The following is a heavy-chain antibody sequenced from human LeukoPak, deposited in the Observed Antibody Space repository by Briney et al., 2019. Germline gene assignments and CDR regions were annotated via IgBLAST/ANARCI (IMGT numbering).Heavy chain of an antibody. J-gene: IGHJ4*02. CDR2: IYPGDSDT. CDR1: GYSFSSYW. CDR3: ARRIAAAEVFDY. Sequence: GESLQISCKGSGYSFSSYWIAWVRPMPGKGLEWMGIIYPGDSDTRYSPSFQGQVTISADKSVSTAYLQWGSLKASDTAMYYCARRIAAAEVFDYWGQGTLLTVSS. V-gene: IGHV5-51*01. D-gene: IGHD6-13*01.